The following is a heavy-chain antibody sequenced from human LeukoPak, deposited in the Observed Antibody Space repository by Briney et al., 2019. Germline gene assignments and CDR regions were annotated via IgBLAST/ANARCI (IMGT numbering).Heavy chain of an antibody. CDR1: GFTFSSYW. CDR2: IKQDGSEK. J-gene: IGHJ4*02. V-gene: IGHV3-7*01. Sequence: GGSLRLSCATSGFTFSSYWMSWVRQAPGKGLEWVANIKQDGSEKYYVDSVKGRFTISRDNAKNSLYLQMNSLRAADTAVYYCASGWQLSALDYWGQGTLVTVSS. CDR3: ASGWQLSALDY. D-gene: IGHD2-15*01.